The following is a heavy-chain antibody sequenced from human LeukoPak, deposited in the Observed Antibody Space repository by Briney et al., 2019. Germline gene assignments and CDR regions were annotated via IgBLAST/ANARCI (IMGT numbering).Heavy chain of an antibody. V-gene: IGHV3-30*02. J-gene: IGHJ3*02. CDR1: GFTFSSYG. CDR3: QGLGTDYHFGPFDI. D-gene: IGHD3/OR15-3a*01. Sequence: GGSLRLSCAASGFTFSSYGMHWVRQAPGKGLEWVAFIRYDGSNKYYADSVKGRFTISRDNSKNTLYLQMNSLRAEDTAIYYCQGLGTDYHFGPFDIWGQGTVVTVSS. CDR2: IRYDGSNK.